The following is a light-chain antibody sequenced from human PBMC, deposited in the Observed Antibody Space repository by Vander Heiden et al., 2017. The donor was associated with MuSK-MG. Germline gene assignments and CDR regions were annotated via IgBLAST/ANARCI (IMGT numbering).Light chain of an antibody. Sequence: EIVLTQSPGSLSLSPGERVTLSCRASRSVGSNYVAWYQQEPGQAPRLLIYGASSRATGIPDRFSGSGSGTDFILTISRLEPEDSAVFYCQQYGTSRWTFGLGTKV. J-gene: IGKJ1*01. CDR3: QQYGTSRWT. CDR2: GAS. CDR1: RSVGSNY. V-gene: IGKV3-20*01.